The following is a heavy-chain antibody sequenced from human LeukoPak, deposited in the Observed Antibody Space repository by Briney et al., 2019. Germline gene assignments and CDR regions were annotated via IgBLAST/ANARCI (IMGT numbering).Heavy chain of an antibody. CDR3: ARGRYSNYPRIYYYYYYMDV. CDR2: INHSGST. CDR1: GGSFSGYY. V-gene: IGHV4-34*01. Sequence: SETLSLTCAVYGGSFSGYYWSWIRQPPGKGLEWIGEINHSGSTNYNPSLKSRVTISVDTSKNQFSLKLSSVTAADTAVYYCARGRYSNYPRIYYYYYYMDVWGKGTTVTVSS. J-gene: IGHJ6*03. D-gene: IGHD4-11*01.